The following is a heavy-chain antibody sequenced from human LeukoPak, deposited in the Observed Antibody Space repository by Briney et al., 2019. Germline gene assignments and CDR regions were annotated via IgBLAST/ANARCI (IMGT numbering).Heavy chain of an antibody. D-gene: IGHD2-2*01. J-gene: IGHJ4*02. CDR1: GFTFSSYW. CDR2: IKQDGSEK. CDR3: ARGHIVVVPAASYYFDY. V-gene: IGHV3-7*01. Sequence: GGSLRLSCAASGFTFSSYWMSWVRQAPGKGLEWVANIKQDGSEKYYVDSVKGRFTISRDNAKNSLHLQMNSLRAEDTAVYYCARGHIVVVPAASYYFDYWGQGTLVTVSS.